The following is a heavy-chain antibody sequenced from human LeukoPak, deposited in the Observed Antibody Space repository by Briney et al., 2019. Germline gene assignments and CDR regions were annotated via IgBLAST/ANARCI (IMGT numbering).Heavy chain of an antibody. Sequence: PGGSLRLSCAASGFTFSNYAIHWVRQAPGKGLEWVAIIWHDGSNQYYADSVKGRFTISRDNSKNTLYLQMNSLRAEDTAMYYCTKGGTEPYRDNAFDIWGLGTMVTVPS. CDR3: TKGGTEPYRDNAFDI. V-gene: IGHV3-33*06. J-gene: IGHJ3*02. CDR1: GFTFSNYA. D-gene: IGHD4-11*01. CDR2: IWHDGSNQ.